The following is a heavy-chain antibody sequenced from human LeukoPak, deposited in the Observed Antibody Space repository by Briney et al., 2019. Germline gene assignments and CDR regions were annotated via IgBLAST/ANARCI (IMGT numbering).Heavy chain of an antibody. D-gene: IGHD6-13*01. Sequence: SVTVSCKASGGTFSSYAISWVRQAPGQGLEWMGRIIPILGIANYAQKFQGRLTITADKSTSTAYMELSSLRSEDTAVYYCARDQLSIAAAGSRDWYFDLWGRGTLVTVSS. CDR1: GGTFSSYA. J-gene: IGHJ2*01. V-gene: IGHV1-69*04. CDR2: IIPILGIA. CDR3: ARDQLSIAAAGSRDWYFDL.